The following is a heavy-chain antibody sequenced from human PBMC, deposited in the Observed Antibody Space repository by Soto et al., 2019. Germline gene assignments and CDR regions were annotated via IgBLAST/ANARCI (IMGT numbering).Heavy chain of an antibody. CDR3: ARGGKERFRGSGMDV. D-gene: IGHD1-1*01. J-gene: IGHJ6*02. CDR2: IITFFGAA. Sequence: QVQLVQSGAEVRKPGSSVRVACKASGDKFSTYAINWVRQVPGQGLEWLGGIITFFGAAMYAQKFQGRVAITADESATTDYMELSSLRSEDTAVYYCARGGKERFRGSGMDVWGQGTTVTVSS. V-gene: IGHV1-69*01. CDR1: GDKFSTYA.